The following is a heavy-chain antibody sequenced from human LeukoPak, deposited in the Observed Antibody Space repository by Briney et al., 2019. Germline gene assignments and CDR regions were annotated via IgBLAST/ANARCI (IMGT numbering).Heavy chain of an antibody. V-gene: IGHV3-53*01. Sequence: GGSLRLSCVASGFTVSSNYMSWVRQAPGKGLEWVSVIYSGGSTYYADSVKGRFTISRDNSKNTLYLQMNSLRAEDTAVYYCARGPSYSGSYHRDFDYWGQGTLVTVSS. J-gene: IGHJ4*02. CDR2: IYSGGST. CDR1: GFTVSSNY. D-gene: IGHD1-26*01. CDR3: ARGPSYSGSYHRDFDY.